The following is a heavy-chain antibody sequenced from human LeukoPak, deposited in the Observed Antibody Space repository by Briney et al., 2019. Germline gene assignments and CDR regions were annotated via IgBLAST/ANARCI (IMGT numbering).Heavy chain of an antibody. CDR2: IYTSGST. CDR1: GRSISSCY. CDR3: ASGPHYDILTGWDNWFDP. D-gene: IGHD3-9*01. Sequence: PSETLSLTCTVSGRSISSCYWSWIRQPAGKGLEWIGRIYTSGSTNYNPSLKSRVTMSVDTSKNQFSLKLSSVTAADTAVYYCASGPHYDILTGWDNWFDPWGQGTLVTVSS. V-gene: IGHV4-4*07. J-gene: IGHJ5*02.